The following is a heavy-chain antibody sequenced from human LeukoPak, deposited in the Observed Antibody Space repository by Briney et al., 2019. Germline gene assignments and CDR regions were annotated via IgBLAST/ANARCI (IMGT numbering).Heavy chain of an antibody. J-gene: IGHJ4*02. CDR3: ARGENLYYYGSGRKYYFDY. Sequence: SETLSLTCSVSGDSITGYSWSWIRQTPGKGLEWIGYIYYNGDTHYNPSLNSRLSMSVDTPKKQFSLKLSSVTAADTAVYYCARGENLYYYGSGRKYYFDYWGQGTLVTVSS. CDR2: IYYNGDT. V-gene: IGHV4-59*12. CDR1: GDSITGYS. D-gene: IGHD3-10*01.